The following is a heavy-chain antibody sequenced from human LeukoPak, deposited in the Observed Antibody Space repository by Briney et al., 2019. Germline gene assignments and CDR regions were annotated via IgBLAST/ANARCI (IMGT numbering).Heavy chain of an antibody. CDR1: GFTFSSYS. V-gene: IGHV3-48*01. Sequence: GGSLRLSCAASGFTFSSYSMNWVRQAPGKGLEWVSYVSSSTSTIYYANSEKGRFTISRDNAKNSLYLQMNSLRAEDTAVYYCARNDGSGRYGMDVWGQGTTVTVSS. D-gene: IGHD3-10*01. J-gene: IGHJ6*02. CDR2: VSSSTSTI. CDR3: ARNDGSGRYGMDV.